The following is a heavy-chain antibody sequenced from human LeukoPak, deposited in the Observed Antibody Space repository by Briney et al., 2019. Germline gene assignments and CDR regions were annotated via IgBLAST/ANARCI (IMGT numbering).Heavy chain of an antibody. Sequence: ASVKVSCKASGFTFTSSAVQWVRQARGQRLEWIGWIVVGSGNTNYAQKFQERVTITRDMSTSTAYMELSSLRSEDTAVYYCAAGGIGIVGATGFDYWGQGTLVTVSS. CDR2: IVVGSGNT. CDR3: AAGGIGIVGATGFDY. J-gene: IGHJ4*02. D-gene: IGHD1-26*01. CDR1: GFTFTSSA. V-gene: IGHV1-58*01.